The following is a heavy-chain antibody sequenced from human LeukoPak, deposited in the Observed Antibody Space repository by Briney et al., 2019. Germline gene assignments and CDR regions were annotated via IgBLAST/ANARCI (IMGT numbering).Heavy chain of an antibody. Sequence: GGSLKLSCAASGFTFSCSAMHWVRQTSGRGLEWVGRIRSRANNYATTYAASVRGRFTISRDDSKNTAYLQMNSLKTEDTAVYYCTRHSWGGSGNNFVSWGQGTQVTVSS. J-gene: IGHJ4*02. CDR2: IRSRANNYAT. V-gene: IGHV3-73*01. CDR1: GFTFSCSA. D-gene: IGHD3-10*01. CDR3: TRHSWGGSGNNFVS.